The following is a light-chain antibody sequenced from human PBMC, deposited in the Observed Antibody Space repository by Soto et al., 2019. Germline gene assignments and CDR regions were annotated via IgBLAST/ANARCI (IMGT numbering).Light chain of an antibody. CDR1: QTVRNNY. Sequence: EFVLTQSPGTLSLSPGDRATLSCRASQTVRNNYLAWYQQKPGQAPRLLIYDASSRATGIPDRFSGGGCGKDFTLTISRLEHEDFAVYYCQQFSSYPLTFGGGTKVEIK. CDR2: DAS. J-gene: IGKJ4*01. V-gene: IGKV3-20*01. CDR3: QQFSSYPLT.